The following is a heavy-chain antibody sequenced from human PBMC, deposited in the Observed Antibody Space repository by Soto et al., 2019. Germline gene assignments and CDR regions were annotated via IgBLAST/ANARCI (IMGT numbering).Heavy chain of an antibody. Sequence: ASVKVSCKVSGYTLTELSMHWVRQAPGKGLEWMGGFDPEDGETIYAQKFQGRVTMTEDTSTDTAYMELSSLRSEDTAVYYCATVRHYDFWSGYGYMDVWGKGTTVTVSS. CDR3: ATVRHYDFWSGYGYMDV. CDR2: FDPEDGET. J-gene: IGHJ6*03. V-gene: IGHV1-24*01. CDR1: GYTLTELS. D-gene: IGHD3-3*01.